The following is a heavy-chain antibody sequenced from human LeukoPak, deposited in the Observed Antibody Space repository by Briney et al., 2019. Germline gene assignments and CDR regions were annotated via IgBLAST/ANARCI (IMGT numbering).Heavy chain of an antibody. CDR1: GGSISSGCC. J-gene: IGHJ4*02. CDR2: IHYTRNT. D-gene: IGHD2-8*01. CDR3: AGIVLKEAAQFDF. Sequence: SQTLSLTCTVSGGSISSGCCWCCIHQPPEKRLGLICNIHYTRNTYYTPSLKSRVSISVDMSQNQFSLNLNSVTAADTAVYFCAGIVLKEAAQFDFWGQGTLVTVSS. V-gene: IGHV4-31*03.